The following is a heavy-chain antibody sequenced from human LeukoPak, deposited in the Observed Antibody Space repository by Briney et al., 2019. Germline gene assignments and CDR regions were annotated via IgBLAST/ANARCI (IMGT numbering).Heavy chain of an antibody. Sequence: ASVKVSCKASGYTFINNAVNWVRQAPGQSLEWMGWINAGNGNTKYSQKFQDRVTITRDASASTAYMELSSLRSDDMAVYYCARGIWTSHTVGYYFDNWGQGTLVTVSS. J-gene: IGHJ4*02. CDR1: GYTFINNA. CDR2: INAGNGNT. CDR3: ARGIWTSHTVGYYFDN. V-gene: IGHV1-3*01. D-gene: IGHD6-13*01.